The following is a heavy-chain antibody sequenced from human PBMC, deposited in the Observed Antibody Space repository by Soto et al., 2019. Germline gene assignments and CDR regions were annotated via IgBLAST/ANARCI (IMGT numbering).Heavy chain of an antibody. CDR2: IVPHPGTT. J-gene: IGHJ3*01. CDR1: GGTFTKYA. V-gene: IGHV1-69*01. D-gene: IGHD6-25*01. Sequence: QVQLVQSGAAVRKPGSSVKVSCKASGGTFTKYAITWVRQAPRQGREWMGGIVPHPGTTNYAHKFRGRVTISADESTSTAYLEQSSLRSEDTAVYYCASGVGGLGGSSGWPDYAFDVWGQGTMVIVSS. CDR3: ASGVGGLGGSSGWPDYAFDV.